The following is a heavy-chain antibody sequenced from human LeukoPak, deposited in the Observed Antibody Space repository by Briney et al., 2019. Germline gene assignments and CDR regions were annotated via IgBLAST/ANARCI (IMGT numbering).Heavy chain of an antibody. CDR1: GGSISSGSYY. CDR3: ARGFGVVVAAIDY. D-gene: IGHD2-15*01. V-gene: IGHV4-61*02. Sequence: SETLSLTCTVSGGSISSGSYYWSWIRQPAGKGLEWIGRIYTSGSTNYNPSHKSRVTISVDTSKNQFSLKLSSVTAADTAVYYCARGFGVVVAAIDYWGQGTLVTVSS. CDR2: IYTSGST. J-gene: IGHJ4*02.